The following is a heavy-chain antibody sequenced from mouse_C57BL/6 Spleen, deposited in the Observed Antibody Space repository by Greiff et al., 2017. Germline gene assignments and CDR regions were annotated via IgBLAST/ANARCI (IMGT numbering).Heavy chain of an antibody. CDR3: ANSYWYFDV. CDR1: GYTFTDYY. CDR2: IYPGSGNT. V-gene: IGHV1-76*01. J-gene: IGHJ1*03. Sequence: VQLQQSGAELVRPGASVKLSCKASGYTFTDYYINWVKQRPGQGLEWIARIYPGSGNTYYNEKFKGKATLTAEKSSSTAYMQLSSLTSEDSAVYFCANSYWYFDVWGTGTTVTVSS.